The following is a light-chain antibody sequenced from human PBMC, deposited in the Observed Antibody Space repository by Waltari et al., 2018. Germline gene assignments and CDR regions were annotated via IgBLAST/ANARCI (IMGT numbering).Light chain of an antibody. V-gene: IGLV4-69*01. CDR1: SGHSSYA. CDR3: QTWGTGMV. Sequence: QLVLTHSPSASASLGASVKLPCPLSSGHSSYATAWPQQQPEKGPRYLMKLNSDGSQSKGDGIPDRFSGSSSGAERYLTISSLQSEDEADYYCQTWGTGMVFGGGTKLTVL. CDR2: LNSDGSQ. J-gene: IGLJ2*01.